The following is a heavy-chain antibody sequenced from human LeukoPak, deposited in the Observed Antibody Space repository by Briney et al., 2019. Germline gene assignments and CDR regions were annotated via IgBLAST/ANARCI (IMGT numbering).Heavy chain of an antibody. D-gene: IGHD4-17*01. Sequence: PSETLSLTCAVYGGSFSGYYWGWIRQPPGKGLEWIGEINHSGSTNYNPSLKSRVTISVDTSKNQFSLKLSSVTAADTAVYYCASRYGDYVSDYWGQGTLVTVSS. CDR2: INHSGST. J-gene: IGHJ4*02. CDR3: ASRYGDYVSDY. CDR1: GGSFSGYY. V-gene: IGHV4-34*01.